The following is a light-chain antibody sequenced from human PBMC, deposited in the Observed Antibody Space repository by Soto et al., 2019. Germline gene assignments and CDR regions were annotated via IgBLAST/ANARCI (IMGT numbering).Light chain of an antibody. V-gene: IGKV3-20*01. CDR1: QSVSSSY. Sequence: EIVLTKAPGTLSLSPGERATLSCRASQSVSSSYLAWYQQKPGQAPRLLIYGASSRATGIPDRFSGSGSGTDFTLTISRLEPEDFAVYYCQQYGNSPQTFGQGTKV. CDR3: QQYGNSPQT. CDR2: GAS. J-gene: IGKJ1*01.